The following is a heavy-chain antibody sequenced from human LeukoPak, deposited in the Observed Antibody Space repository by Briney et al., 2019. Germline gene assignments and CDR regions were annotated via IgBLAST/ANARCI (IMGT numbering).Heavy chain of an antibody. D-gene: IGHD4-17*01. V-gene: IGHV3-66*01. Sequence: GGSLRLSCAASGFTVSSNYMSWVRQAPGKGLAWVSVIYSGGSTYYADSVKGRFTISGDNSKNTLYLQMNSLRAEDTAVYYGASTFYGDSPPYWGQGTLVTVSS. J-gene: IGHJ4*02. CDR3: ASTFYGDSPPY. CDR2: IYSGGST. CDR1: GFTVSSNY.